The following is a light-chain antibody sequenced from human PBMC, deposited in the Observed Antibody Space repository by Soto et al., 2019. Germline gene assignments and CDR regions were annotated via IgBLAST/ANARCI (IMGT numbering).Light chain of an antibody. CDR2: AAS. J-gene: IGKJ1*01. Sequence: DIQLTQSPSLLSASVGDRVTITCRASQAISTYLAWYQQTSGKAPKLLISAASTLQRGVPSRFRGSGSGTQFTLTISSLQPEDFATYYCQKCNSAPWTFGQGTKVEIK. CDR3: QKCNSAPWT. V-gene: IGKV1-9*01. CDR1: QAISTY.